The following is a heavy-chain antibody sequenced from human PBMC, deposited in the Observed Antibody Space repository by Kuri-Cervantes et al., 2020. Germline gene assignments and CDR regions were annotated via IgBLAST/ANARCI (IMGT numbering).Heavy chain of an antibody. D-gene: IGHD4-23*01. V-gene: IGHV3-64*02. CDR1: GFTFSSYA. CDR2: ISSNGGST. Sequence: GGSLRLSCAASGFTFSSYAMHWVRQAPGKGLEYVSAISSNGGSTYYADSVKGRFTISRDNSKNTLYLQMNSLRAEDTAVYYCAKMDYGGRHKNDYWGQGTLVTVSS. J-gene: IGHJ4*02. CDR3: AKMDYGGRHKNDY.